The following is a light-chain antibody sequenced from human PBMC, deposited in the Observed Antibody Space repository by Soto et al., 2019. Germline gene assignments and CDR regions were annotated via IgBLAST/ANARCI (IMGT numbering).Light chain of an antibody. Sequence: EIVMTQSPASLSVSPGERATLSCRASQSIDSNLAWYQQKPGQAPRLLIYDASTRATDIPARFSGSGSGTEFTLTISSLQSEDFAVYHCQQYHNWPPWTFGQGTKVEVK. J-gene: IGKJ1*01. V-gene: IGKV3-15*01. CDR2: DAS. CDR3: QQYHNWPPWT. CDR1: QSIDSN.